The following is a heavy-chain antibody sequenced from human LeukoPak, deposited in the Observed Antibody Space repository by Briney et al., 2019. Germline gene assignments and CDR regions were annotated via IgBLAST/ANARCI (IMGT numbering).Heavy chain of an antibody. CDR1: GFIFSSYP. Sequence: GGSVRLSCAASGFIFSSYPMNWVRQAPGKGLEWVSYITSSSRDTHYADSVEGRFTISRDNAKNSLYLQMNSLRAEDTAVYFCARAHDIVDPVSALKYWGQGTLVTVSS. V-gene: IGHV3-21*05. CDR2: ITSSSRDT. D-gene: IGHD5-12*01. CDR3: ARAHDIVDPVSALKY. J-gene: IGHJ4*02.